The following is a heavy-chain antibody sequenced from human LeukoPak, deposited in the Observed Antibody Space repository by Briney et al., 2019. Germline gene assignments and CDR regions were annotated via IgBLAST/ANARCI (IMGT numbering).Heavy chain of an antibody. CDR3: ARVYSYGSNHDHFDY. CDR2: IYYSGSA. CDR1: GGSISSGDYY. J-gene: IGHJ4*02. Sequence: SETLSLTCTVSGGSISSGDYYWSWIRQPPGKGLEWIVYIYYSGSAYYNPSLKSRVTISVDTSKNQFSLKLSSVTAADTAVYYCARVYSYGSNHDHFDYWGQGTLVTVSS. D-gene: IGHD5-18*01. V-gene: IGHV4-30-4*08.